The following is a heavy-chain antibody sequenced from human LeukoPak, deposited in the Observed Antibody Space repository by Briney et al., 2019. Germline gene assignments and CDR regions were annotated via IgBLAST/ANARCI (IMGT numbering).Heavy chain of an antibody. J-gene: IGHJ4*02. CDR2: ISWNSGSI. CDR1: GFTFDDYA. Sequence: GGSLRLSCAASGFTFDDYAMHWVRQAPGKGLEWVSGISWNSGSIGYADSVKGRFTISRDNAKNSLYLQMNSLRAEDTAVYYCARDRDYAFDYWGPGTLVTVSS. V-gene: IGHV3-9*01. D-gene: IGHD3-16*01. CDR3: ARDRDYAFDY.